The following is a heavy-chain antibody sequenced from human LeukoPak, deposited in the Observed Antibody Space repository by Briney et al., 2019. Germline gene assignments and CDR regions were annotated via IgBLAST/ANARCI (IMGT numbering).Heavy chain of an antibody. CDR1: GYTFTSYD. CDR3: ASGRYDFWSGYSNDAFDI. CDR2: MNPNSGNT. J-gene: IGHJ3*02. D-gene: IGHD3-3*01. V-gene: IGHV1-8*01. Sequence: ASVKVSCKASGYTFTSYDINWVRQATGQGLEWMGWMNPNSGNTGYAQKFQGRVTMTRNTSISTAYMELSSLRSEDTAVYYCASGRYDFWSGYSNDAFDIWGRGTMVTVSS.